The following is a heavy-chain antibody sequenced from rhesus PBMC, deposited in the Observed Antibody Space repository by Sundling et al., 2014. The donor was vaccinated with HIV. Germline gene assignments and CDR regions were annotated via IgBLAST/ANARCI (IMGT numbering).Heavy chain of an antibody. D-gene: IGHD5-24*01. Sequence: QVTLKESGPALVKPTQTLTLTCTFSGFSLTTSGMGVDWIRQPPGKTLECLAHIYWDDDKRYSTSLNDRLTISKDTSKNQVLLTMTNMDPMDTATYYCARRRFSGSSAYYFDFWGQGVLVTVSS. CDR2: IYWDDDK. J-gene: IGHJ4*01. V-gene: IGHV2-174*02. CDR3: ARRRFSGSSAYYFDF. CDR1: GFSLTTSGMG.